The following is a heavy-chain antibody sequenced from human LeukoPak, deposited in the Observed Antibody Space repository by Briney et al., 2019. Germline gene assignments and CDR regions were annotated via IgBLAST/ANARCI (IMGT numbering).Heavy chain of an antibody. D-gene: IGHD3-10*01. J-gene: IGHJ4*02. CDR1: GFTFSSYE. Sequence: PGGSLRLSCAASGFTFSSYEMNWVRQAPGKGLEWVSYISSSGSTIYYADSVKGRFTISRDNAKNSLYLQMNSPRAEDTAVYYCARDSGRGVYWGQGTLVTVSS. V-gene: IGHV3-48*03. CDR2: ISSSGSTI. CDR3: ARDSGRGVY.